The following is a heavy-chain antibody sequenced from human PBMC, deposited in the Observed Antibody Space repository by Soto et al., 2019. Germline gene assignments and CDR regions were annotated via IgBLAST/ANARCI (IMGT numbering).Heavy chain of an antibody. Sequence: QVQLHQWGAGLLKPSEALSLTCGVYGGSLSGYYWSWFRQPPGKGLEWIGETTDNGITTSNPSLTSLVTISIDTSKHPFSLKLSSVTAADTAVYFCTKGLGGFPENWGQGTLVTVSS. D-gene: IGHD6-25*01. CDR3: TKGLGGFPEN. V-gene: IGHV4-34*01. CDR2: TTDNGIT. CDR1: GGSLSGYY. J-gene: IGHJ4*02.